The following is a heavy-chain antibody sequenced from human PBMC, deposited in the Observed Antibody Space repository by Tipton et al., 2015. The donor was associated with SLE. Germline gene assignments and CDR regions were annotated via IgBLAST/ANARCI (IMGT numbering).Heavy chain of an antibody. V-gene: IGHV4-38-2*01. CDR1: GYSISSGHY. CDR3: ARKYTTSWVDYFDY. D-gene: IGHD6-13*01. J-gene: IGHJ4*02. Sequence: TLSLTCAVSGYSISSGHYWAWIRQPPGKGLEWIGSIYHSGSTYYNPSLKSRATISLGTSKTQFSLNLYSVTAADTAVYYCARKYTTSWVDYFDYWGQGTLVTVSS. CDR2: IYHSGST.